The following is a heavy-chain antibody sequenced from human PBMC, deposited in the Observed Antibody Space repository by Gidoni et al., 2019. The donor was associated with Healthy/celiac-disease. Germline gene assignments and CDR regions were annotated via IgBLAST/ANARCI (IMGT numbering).Heavy chain of an antibody. V-gene: IGHV1-69*04. CDR2: IIPILGIA. D-gene: IGHD6-19*01. J-gene: IGHJ3*02. CDR1: GGTFSSYA. Sequence: QVQLVQSGAEVKKPGSSVKVSCKASGGTFSSYAISWVRQAPGQGLEWMGRIIPILGIANYAQKFQGRVTITADKSTSTAYMELSSLRSEDTAVYYCARDMSQWLVHDAFDIWGQGTMVTVSS. CDR3: ARDMSQWLVHDAFDI.